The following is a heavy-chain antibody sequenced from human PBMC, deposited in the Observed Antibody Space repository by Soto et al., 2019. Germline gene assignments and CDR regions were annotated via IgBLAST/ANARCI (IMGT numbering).Heavy chain of an antibody. D-gene: IGHD3-10*01. Sequence: QVQLEQSGFEVKKPGSSVKVSCRASGGTFSRYAISWVRQAPGQGLEWMGGIMPIFGTANYAQKFQDRVTITADEYTSTAYMDLSSLRSEDTAVYYCARVSYYYGSGNLYGMDVWGQGTTFTVSS. J-gene: IGHJ6*02. CDR3: ARVSYYYGSGNLYGMDV. CDR1: GGTFSRYA. CDR2: IMPIFGTA. V-gene: IGHV1-69*12.